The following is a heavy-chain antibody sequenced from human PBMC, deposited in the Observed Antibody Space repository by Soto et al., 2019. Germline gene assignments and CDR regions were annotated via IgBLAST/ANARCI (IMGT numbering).Heavy chain of an antibody. CDR2: INPSGGST. D-gene: IGHD3-22*01. J-gene: IGHJ3*01. V-gene: IGHV1-46*03. Sequence: ASVKVSCKASGYTFTSYYMHWVRQAPGQGLEWMGIINPSGGSTSYAQKFQGRVTMTRDTSTSTVYMELSSLRSEDTVVYYCARDYYDSSGYYRDAFDVWGQGTMVTVSS. CDR3: ARDYYDSSGYYRDAFDV. CDR1: GYTFTSYY.